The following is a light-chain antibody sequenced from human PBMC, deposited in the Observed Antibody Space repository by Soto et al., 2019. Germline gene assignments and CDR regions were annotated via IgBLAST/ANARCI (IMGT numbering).Light chain of an antibody. Sequence: DIQRTQTTSTPSGTVRDKISMIARASQTISSWLAWYQQKPGKAPKLLIYKASTLKSGVPSRFSGSGSGTEFPLTISISQLDHFATYYCQDYLSYSEAFGQGAKVDIK. CDR1: QTISSW. J-gene: IGKJ1*01. CDR2: KAS. V-gene: IGKV1-5*03. CDR3: QDYLSYSEA.